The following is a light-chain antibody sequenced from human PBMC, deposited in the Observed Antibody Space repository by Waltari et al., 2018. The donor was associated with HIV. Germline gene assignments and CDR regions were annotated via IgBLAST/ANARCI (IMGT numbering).Light chain of an antibody. CDR2: GAS. J-gene: IGKJ1*01. CDR3: QQYNQWPRT. V-gene: IGKV3-15*01. Sequence: ELVLTQSPATLSVSPGERVTLSCRASQNVITNLAWYQQTPGQPPRLLIYGASSRATGIPARFSGGGSGTEFTLTINSLQSEDFTFYYCQQYNQWPRTFGQGTKV. CDR1: QNVITN.